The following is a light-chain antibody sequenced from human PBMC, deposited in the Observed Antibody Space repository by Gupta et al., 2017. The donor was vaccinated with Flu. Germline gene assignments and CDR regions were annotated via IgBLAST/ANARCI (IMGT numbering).Light chain of an antibody. CDR2: KAS. Sequence: DIQMTQSPSTLSASVGDRVTLTCRASQSISNSLAWYQQKIGKAPKLLIHKASTLETGVPSRFSGSGFGTEFTLTITSLRPDDFATYYCQQSDNYPYIFGQGTMVEIK. CDR1: QSISNS. CDR3: QQSDNYPYI. J-gene: IGKJ2*01. V-gene: IGKV1-5*03.